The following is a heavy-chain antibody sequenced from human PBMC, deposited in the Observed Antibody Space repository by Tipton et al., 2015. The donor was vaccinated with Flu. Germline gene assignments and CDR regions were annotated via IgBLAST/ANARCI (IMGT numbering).Heavy chain of an antibody. CDR1: GFTFSSYA. D-gene: IGHD4-17*01. J-gene: IGHJ4*02. Sequence: SLRLSCAASGFTFSSYAMSWVRQAPGKGLEWVSAISGSGGSTYYADSVKGRFAISRDNSKNTLYLQMNSLRAEDTAVYYCAKEKGRYGDYGPFDYWGQGTLVTVSS. CDR3: AKEKGRYGDYGPFDY. CDR2: ISGSGGST. V-gene: IGHV3-23*01.